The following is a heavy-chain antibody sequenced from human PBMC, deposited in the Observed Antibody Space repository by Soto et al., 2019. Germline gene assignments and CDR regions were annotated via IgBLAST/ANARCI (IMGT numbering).Heavy chain of an antibody. CDR1: GITFSSYT. D-gene: IGHD3-3*01. Sequence: GGSLRLSCAASGITFSSYTMSWVRQAPGKGLEWVSSISPSSASIYYADSVKGRFTISRDNAKNSLYLQMNSLRAEDTAVYYCARDGPHITILGYGDYWGKGNLVTVSS. CDR2: ISPSSASI. CDR3: ARDGPHITILGYGDY. V-gene: IGHV3-21*01. J-gene: IGHJ4*02.